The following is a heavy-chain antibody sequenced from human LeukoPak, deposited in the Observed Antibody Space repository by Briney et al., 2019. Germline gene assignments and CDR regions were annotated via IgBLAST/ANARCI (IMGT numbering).Heavy chain of an antibody. CDR2: IDNSGST. Sequence: SETLSLTCTVSGGSISSYYCNWIRQPPGKGLEYIGYIDNSGSTNYNPSLKSRVTISVDASKNQFSLKLSSVTAADTAVYYCARGPFMYSSSWYSYFQHWGQGTLVTVSS. J-gene: IGHJ1*01. V-gene: IGHV4-59*12. CDR3: ARGPFMYSSSWYSYFQH. D-gene: IGHD6-13*01. CDR1: GGSISSYY.